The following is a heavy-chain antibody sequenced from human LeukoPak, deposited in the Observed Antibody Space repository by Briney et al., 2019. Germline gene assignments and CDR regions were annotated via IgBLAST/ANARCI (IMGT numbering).Heavy chain of an antibody. Sequence: GGSLRLSCAASGFTFSSDSMNWVRQAPGKGLEWVSSITSTSSYIYYADSVKGRFTISRDNANNSLFLQMNSLRAEDTAVYYCARGPVTTSLDHWGQGTLVTVSS. CDR1: GFTFSSDS. V-gene: IGHV3-21*01. D-gene: IGHD4-17*01. J-gene: IGHJ4*02. CDR3: ARGPVTTSLDH. CDR2: ITSTSSYI.